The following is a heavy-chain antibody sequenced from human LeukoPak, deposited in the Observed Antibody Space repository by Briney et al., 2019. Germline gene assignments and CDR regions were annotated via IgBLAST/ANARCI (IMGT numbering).Heavy chain of an antibody. CDR1: GFTFSNYA. J-gene: IGHJ4*02. CDR2: ISGSGGST. V-gene: IGHV3-23*01. Sequence: GGSLRLSCAASGFTFSNYAMNWVRQAPGKGLEWVSAISGSGGSTYYADSVKGRFTISRDNSKNTLYLQMNSLRAEDTAVYYCARAAIVVVVAAPTDYWGQGTLVTVSS. CDR3: ARAAIVVVVAAPTDY. D-gene: IGHD2-15*01.